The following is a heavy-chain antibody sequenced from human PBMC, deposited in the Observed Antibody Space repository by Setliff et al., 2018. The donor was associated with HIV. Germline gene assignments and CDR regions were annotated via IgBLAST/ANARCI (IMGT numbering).Heavy chain of an antibody. CDR1: GGSISGHY. CDR3: ARDFRIGWAVQDYWYFDL. D-gene: IGHD1-26*01. V-gene: IGHV4-59*11. Sequence: SETLSLTCTVSGGSISGHYWNWIRQPPGKGLEWIGYIYYSGSTNYNPSFKSRVTMSVDTSKNQFSLKLSSVTAADTAVYYCARDFRIGWAVQDYWYFDLWGRGTLVTVSS. J-gene: IGHJ2*01. CDR2: IYYSGST.